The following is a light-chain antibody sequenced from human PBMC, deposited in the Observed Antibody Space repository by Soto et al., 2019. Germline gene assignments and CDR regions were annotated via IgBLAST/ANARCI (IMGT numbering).Light chain of an antibody. CDR1: SSDVGGYNY. V-gene: IGLV2-14*01. J-gene: IGLJ2*01. CDR2: EVS. CDR3: SSFTSSSTRV. Sequence: QSALTQPASVSGSPGQSITISCTGTSSDVGGYNYVSWYQQHPGKAPKHMIYEVSNRPSGNSNRFSGSKSGNTASLTISGLQAEDEADYYCSSFTSSSTRVFGGGTKVTVL.